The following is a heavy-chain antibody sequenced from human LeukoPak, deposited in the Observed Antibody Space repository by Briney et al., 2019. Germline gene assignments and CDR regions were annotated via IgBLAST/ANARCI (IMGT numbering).Heavy chain of an antibody. CDR3: ARGSTGLSSFYFDY. CDR2: IHYSGST. CDR1: GGFISRDY. Sequence: SETLSLTCTVSGGFISRDYWSWMRQPPGKGLEWIGNIHYSGSTNYNPSLKSRVTISVDTSKNQFSLKVSSVTAADTAVYYCARGSTGLSSFYFDYWGRGTLVTVSS. V-gene: IGHV4-59*08. J-gene: IGHJ4*02. D-gene: IGHD1-1*01.